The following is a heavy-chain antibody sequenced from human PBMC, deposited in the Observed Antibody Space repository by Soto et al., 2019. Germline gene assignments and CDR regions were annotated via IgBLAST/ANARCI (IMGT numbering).Heavy chain of an antibody. V-gene: IGHV1-18*01. CDR1: GYAFTTYG. CDR3: ARGRYGDY. CDR2: ISAHNGNT. D-gene: IGHD1-1*01. J-gene: IGHJ4*02. Sequence: QVHLVQSGAEVKKPGASVKVSCQGSGYAFTTYGITWVRQAPGQGLEWMGWISAHNGNTNYAQKLQGRGTVTRDTSTSTAYMELRSLRYDDTAVYYCARGRYGDYWGQGARVTVSS.